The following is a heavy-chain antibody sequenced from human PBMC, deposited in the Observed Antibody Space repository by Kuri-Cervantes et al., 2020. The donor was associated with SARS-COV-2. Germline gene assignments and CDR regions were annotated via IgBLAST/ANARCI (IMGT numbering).Heavy chain of an antibody. CDR3: AHLLPLTSFDY. Sequence: SGPTLVKPTETLTLTCTVSGFSLSNARMGVSWIRQPPGKALEWLAHTFSNDEKSYSTSLKSRLTITKFTSKNQVVLTMTNMDPVDTATYYCAHLLPLTSFDYWGQGTLVTVSS. J-gene: IGHJ4*02. CDR2: TFSNDEK. CDR1: GFSLSNARMG. V-gene: IGHV2-26*01.